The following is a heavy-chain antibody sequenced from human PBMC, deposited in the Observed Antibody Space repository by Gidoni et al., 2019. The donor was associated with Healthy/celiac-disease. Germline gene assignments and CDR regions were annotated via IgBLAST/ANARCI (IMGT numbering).Heavy chain of an antibody. CDR3: AKVQPQTYDFWSGWYFDY. CDR1: GFTFDDYA. CDR2: ISWNSGSI. D-gene: IGHD3-3*01. V-gene: IGHV3-9*01. Sequence: EVQLVESGGGLVQPGRSLRLSCAASGFTFDDYAMHWVRQAPGKGLEWVSGISWNSGSIGYADSVNGRFTISRDNAKNSLYLQMNSLRAEDTALYYCAKVQPQTYDFWSGWYFDYWGQGTLVTVSS. J-gene: IGHJ4*02.